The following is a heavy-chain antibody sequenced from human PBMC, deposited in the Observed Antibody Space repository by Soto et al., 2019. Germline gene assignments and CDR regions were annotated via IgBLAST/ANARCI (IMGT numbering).Heavy chain of an antibody. CDR3: ARLQTAVPHY. D-gene: IGHD6-13*01. CDR2: IFHDGYI. CDR1: GDSISGSPYY. V-gene: IGHV4-39*01. Sequence: QVQLQESGPGLLMPSETLSLTCSVSGDSISGSPYYWGWIRQPPGKRPEWIGSIFHDGYIVYTPSLKSRVTLSVDTTKNQFSLKLTSVAASDTAIFFCARLQTAVPHYWGQGILVSVFS. J-gene: IGHJ4*02.